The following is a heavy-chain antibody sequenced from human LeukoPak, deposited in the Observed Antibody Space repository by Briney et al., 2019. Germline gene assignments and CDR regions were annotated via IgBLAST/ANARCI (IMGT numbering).Heavy chain of an antibody. CDR2: INPNIGTA. Sequence: VASVKVSCKASGGTFSSYAIRWVRQAPGQGLEWMGGINPNIGTAHYAQKFQGRVTMTRDTSTSTAYMELDSLRSEDTAVYYCASGRTYGSSTSCYTGYFDYWVQGTLVTASS. J-gene: IGHJ4*02. D-gene: IGHD2-2*02. V-gene: IGHV1-69*05. CDR3: ASGRTYGSSTSCYTGYFDY. CDR1: GGTFSSYA.